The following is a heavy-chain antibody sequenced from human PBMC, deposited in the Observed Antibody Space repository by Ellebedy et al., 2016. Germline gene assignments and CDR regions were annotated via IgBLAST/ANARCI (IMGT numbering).Heavy chain of an antibody. V-gene: IGHV3-48*02. CDR1: GFTFSSYS. CDR2: ISSSSSTI. J-gene: IGHJ4*02. D-gene: IGHD6-13*01. Sequence: GESLKISCAASGFTFSSYSMNWVRQAPGKGLEWVSYISSSSSTIYYADSVKGRFTISRDNAKNSLYLQMNSLRDEDTAVYYCARDPPGIAATPPDYWGQGTLVTVSS. CDR3: ARDPPGIAATPPDY.